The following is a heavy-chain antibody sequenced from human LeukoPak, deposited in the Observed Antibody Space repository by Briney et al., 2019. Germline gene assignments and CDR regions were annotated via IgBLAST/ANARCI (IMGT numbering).Heavy chain of an antibody. CDR2: INSDGSST. V-gene: IGHV3-74*01. D-gene: IGHD2-21*01. J-gene: IGHJ6*02. CDR1: GFTFSGAW. CDR3: TRDYSYAMAV. Sequence: GGSLRLSCAASGFTFSGAWMHWVRQTPGKGLVWVSRINSDGSSTNYADSVKGRFTISRDNAKNMVNLQMNSLRAEDTAIYYCTRDYSYAMAVWGQGTTVTVSS.